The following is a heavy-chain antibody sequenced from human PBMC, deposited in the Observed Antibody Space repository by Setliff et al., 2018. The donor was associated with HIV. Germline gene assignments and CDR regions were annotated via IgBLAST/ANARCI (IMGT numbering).Heavy chain of an antibody. Sequence: ASVKVSCKASGYTFTGYYMHWVRQAPGQGLEWVGWINPNNGGTNYAQKFQGRVTMTRDTSISTAYMELSRLRSDDTAVYYCVRGVQSPPHYSYYYMDVWGEGTMVTVSS. V-gene: IGHV1-2*02. J-gene: IGHJ6*03. CDR1: GYTFTGYY. CDR2: INPNNGGT. CDR3: VRGVQSPPHYSYYYMDV. D-gene: IGHD3-3*01.